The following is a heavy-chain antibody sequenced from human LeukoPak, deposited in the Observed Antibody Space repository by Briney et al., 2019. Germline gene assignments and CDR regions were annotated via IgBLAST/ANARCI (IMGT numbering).Heavy chain of an antibody. D-gene: IGHD6-6*01. V-gene: IGHV1-69*13. CDR2: IIPIFHAA. CDR3: ASSLGAFVAARMSFFDS. CDR1: GGPLNSYA. Sequence: ASVKVSCKASGGPLNSYAISWVRQAPGQGLEWMGRIIPIFHAANYPEKFRGRVTITSDESTNTAYMELTSPTSDDTAVYYCASSLGAFVAARMSFFDSWGQGTLVSVS. J-gene: IGHJ5*01.